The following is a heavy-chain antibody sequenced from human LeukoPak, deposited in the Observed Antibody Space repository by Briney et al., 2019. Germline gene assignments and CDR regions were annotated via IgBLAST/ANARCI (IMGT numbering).Heavy chain of an antibody. J-gene: IGHJ6*03. CDR1: GLNIFNDY. CDR3: ARGPGYYSYYMDV. Sequence: GGSLRLSCAASGLNIFNDYMSWVRQTPGKGLERISVMSSGGSVHYADSVRGRFTISRDNSKNTLYLQMDTVTADDTAVYYCARGPGYYSYYMDVWGKGTTVTIS. CDR2: MSSGGSV. V-gene: IGHV3-53*01. D-gene: IGHD3-9*01.